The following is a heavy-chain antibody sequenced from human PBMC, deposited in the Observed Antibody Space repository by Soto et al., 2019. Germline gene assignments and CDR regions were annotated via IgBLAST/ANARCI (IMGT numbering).Heavy chain of an antibody. CDR1: GGTFSIYA. D-gene: IGHD6-19*01. Sequence: SVKVSCKASGGTFSIYAISCVLQSPLQWLDWMGGIIPIFGTANYAQKFQGRVTITADESTSTAYMELSSLRSEDTAVYYCARATSQWLVPNWFDPWGQGTLVTVSS. V-gene: IGHV1-69*13. CDR3: ARATSQWLVPNWFDP. CDR2: IIPIFGTA. J-gene: IGHJ5*02.